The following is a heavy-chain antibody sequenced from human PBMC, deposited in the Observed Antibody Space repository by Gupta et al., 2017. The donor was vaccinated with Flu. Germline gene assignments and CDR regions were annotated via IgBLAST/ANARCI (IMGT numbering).Heavy chain of an antibody. D-gene: IGHD4-17*01. J-gene: IGHJ6*02. V-gene: IGHV3-53*02. Sequence: EVQLVETGGGLIQPGGSLRLSCAASGFTVSSNYMSWVRQAPGKGLEWVSVIYSGGSTYYADSVKGRFTISRDNSKNTLYLQMNSLRAEDTAVYYCARGGVFYGDYDPYYYYGMDVWGQGTTVTVSS. CDR2: IYSGGST. CDR1: GFTVSSNY. CDR3: ARGGVFYGDYDPYYYYGMDV.